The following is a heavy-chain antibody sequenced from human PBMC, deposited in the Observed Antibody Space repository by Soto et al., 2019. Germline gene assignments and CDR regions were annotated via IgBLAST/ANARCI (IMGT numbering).Heavy chain of an antibody. CDR2: ISGYNGHT. J-gene: IGHJ6*02. CDR1: GYTFTTYG. D-gene: IGHD3-16*01. Sequence: QGQLVQSGAAVRKPGASVKVSCKASGYTFTTYGISWVRQAPGQGLEWMGWISGYNGHTKYAQTFQGRVTMTTDTPTSTVYMDLRSLRSDDTAVYYCAREGEMPYYYYGLDVWGQGTTVTVSS. CDR3: AREGEMPYYYYGLDV. V-gene: IGHV1-18*01.